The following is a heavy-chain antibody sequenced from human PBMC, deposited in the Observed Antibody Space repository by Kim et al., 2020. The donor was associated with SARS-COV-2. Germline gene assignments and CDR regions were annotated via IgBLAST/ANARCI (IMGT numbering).Heavy chain of an antibody. CDR2: LRSKANSYAT. D-gene: IGHD1-1*01. J-gene: IGHJ3*02. CDR1: GFTFSGSP. Sequence: GGSLRLSCAASGFTFSGSPLHWVRQASGKGLEWVGRLRSKANSYATGYAASVKGRFTISRDDSKNTAYLEMSGLKTEDTALYYCTRIPATTLAFWDAFDIWGQGKMVTVSS. CDR3: TRIPATTLAFWDAFDI. V-gene: IGHV3-73*01.